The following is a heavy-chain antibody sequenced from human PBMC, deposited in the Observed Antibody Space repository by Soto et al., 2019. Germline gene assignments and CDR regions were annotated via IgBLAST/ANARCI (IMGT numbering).Heavy chain of an antibody. J-gene: IGHJ4*02. CDR1: GFTFSSYA. CDR3: AKGYYDILSRTVHFLYFHY. CDR2: ISGSGGST. V-gene: IGHV3-23*01. Sequence: GGSLRLSCAASGFTFSSYAMSWVRQAPGKGLEWVSAISGSGGSTYYADSVKGRFTISRDNSKNTLYLQMNSLRAEDKAVYYCAKGYYDILSRTVHFLYFHYSGQGTLVTVSS. D-gene: IGHD3-9*01.